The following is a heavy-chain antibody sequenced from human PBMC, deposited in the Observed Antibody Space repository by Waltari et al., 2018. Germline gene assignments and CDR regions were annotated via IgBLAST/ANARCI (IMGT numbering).Heavy chain of an antibody. V-gene: IGHV1-2*06. J-gene: IGHJ4*02. Sequence: QVQLVQSGAEVKKPGASVKVSCKASGYTFTGYYMHGVRQAPGQGLEGMGRINPTSGGTNYAQKFQGRVTMTRDTSISTAYMELSRLRSDDTAVYYCARSDDSSGYYSHFDYWGQGTLVTVSS. CDR1: GYTFTGYY. CDR2: INPTSGGT. D-gene: IGHD3-22*01. CDR3: ARSDDSSGYYSHFDY.